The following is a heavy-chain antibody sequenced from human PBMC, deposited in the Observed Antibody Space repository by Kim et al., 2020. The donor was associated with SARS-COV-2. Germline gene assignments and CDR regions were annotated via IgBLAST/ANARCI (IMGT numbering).Heavy chain of an antibody. CDR1: GFTFSNAW. J-gene: IGHJ6*03. V-gene: IGHV3-15*01. D-gene: IGHD3-10*01. Sequence: GGSLRLSCAASGFTFSNAWMSWVRQAPGKGLEWVGRIKSKTDGGTTDYAAPVKGRFTISRDDSKNTLYLQMNSLKTEDTAVYYCTTLDYYGSGSYLGFLYYYYMDVWGKGTTVTVSS. CDR2: IKSKTDGGTT. CDR3: TTLDYYGSGSYLGFLYYYYMDV.